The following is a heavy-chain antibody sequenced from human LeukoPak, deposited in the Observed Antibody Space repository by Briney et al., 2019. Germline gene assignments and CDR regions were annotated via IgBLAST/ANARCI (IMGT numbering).Heavy chain of an antibody. CDR1: GYTFTSYG. D-gene: IGHD6-19*01. Sequence: GASVKVSCKASGYTFTSYGISWVRQAPGQGLEWMGWISAYNGNTNYAHHLQGRVTMTTDTSTSTAYMELRSLISDDTAVYFCATDDIAVAGTNVDYWGQGTLVTVSS. J-gene: IGHJ4*02. CDR3: ATDDIAVAGTNVDY. V-gene: IGHV1-18*01. CDR2: ISAYNGNT.